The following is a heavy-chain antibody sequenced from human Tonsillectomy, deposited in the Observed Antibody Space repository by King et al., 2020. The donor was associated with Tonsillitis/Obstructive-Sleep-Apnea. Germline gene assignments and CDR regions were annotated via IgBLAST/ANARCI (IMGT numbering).Heavy chain of an antibody. Sequence: VQLVESGGGLVQPGRSLRLSCAASGFTFDDYAMHWVRHAPGKGLEWVSGFSWNSGSIGYADSVKGRFTISRDNAKNSLYLQMNSLRAEDTALYYCAKDWGYGDDHDAFDIWGQGTMVTVSS. CDR1: GFTFDDYA. CDR2: FSWNSGSI. D-gene: IGHD4-17*01. V-gene: IGHV3-9*01. CDR3: AKDWGYGDDHDAFDI. J-gene: IGHJ3*02.